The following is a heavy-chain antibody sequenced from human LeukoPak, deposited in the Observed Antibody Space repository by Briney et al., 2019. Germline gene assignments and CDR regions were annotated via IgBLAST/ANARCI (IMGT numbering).Heavy chain of an antibody. Sequence: ASVKVSCKASGYTFTGYYMHWVRQAPGQGLEWMGWINPNSGGTNYAQKFQGRVTMTRDASISTAYMELSRLRSDDTAVYYCARGAEYSSSWSYFDYWGQGTLVTVSS. CDR2: INPNSGGT. D-gene: IGHD6-13*01. CDR1: GYTFTGYY. CDR3: ARGAEYSSSWSYFDY. J-gene: IGHJ4*02. V-gene: IGHV1-2*02.